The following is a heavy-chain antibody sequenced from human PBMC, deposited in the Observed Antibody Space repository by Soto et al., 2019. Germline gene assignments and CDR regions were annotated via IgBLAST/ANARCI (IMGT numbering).Heavy chain of an antibody. CDR2: IYPGDSDT. CDR1: GYSFTSYW. J-gene: IGHJ3*02. V-gene: IGHV5-51*01. Sequence: GESLRISCKFSGYSFTSYWIGWVRQMPGKGLEWMGIIYPGDSDTRYSPSFQGHVTISADKSFTTAYLQWSSLKASDTAMYYCAQSPRLTEAFDIWGQGTMVTVSS. CDR3: AQSPRLTEAFDI.